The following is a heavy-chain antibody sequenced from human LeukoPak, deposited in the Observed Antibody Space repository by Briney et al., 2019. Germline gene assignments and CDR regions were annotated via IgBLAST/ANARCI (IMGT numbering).Heavy chain of an antibody. CDR1: GFTFSNYV. CDR3: ARDGLTTGFDALDY. V-gene: IGHV3-7*03. Sequence: GKSLRLSCAASGFTFSNYVMHWVRQAPGKGLEWVANINQDGSEKYYVDSVKGRFTISRDNAKNSLYLQMNSLRAEDTAVYYCARDGLTTGFDALDYWGQGTLVTVSS. D-gene: IGHD2/OR15-2a*01. CDR2: INQDGSEK. J-gene: IGHJ4*02.